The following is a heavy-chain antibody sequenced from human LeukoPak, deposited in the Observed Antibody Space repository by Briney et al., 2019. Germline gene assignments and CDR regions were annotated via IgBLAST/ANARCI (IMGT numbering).Heavy chain of an antibody. Sequence: PSETLSLTCAFYGGSFSGYYWSWIRQPPGKVLEWIGEINHSGSTNYNPSLKSRVTISVDTSKNQFSLKLSSVTAADTAVYYCAREVRSAGYSYGIHYFDYWGQGTLVTVSS. CDR1: GGSFSGYY. CDR2: INHSGST. D-gene: IGHD5-18*01. J-gene: IGHJ4*02. CDR3: AREVRSAGYSYGIHYFDY. V-gene: IGHV4-34*01.